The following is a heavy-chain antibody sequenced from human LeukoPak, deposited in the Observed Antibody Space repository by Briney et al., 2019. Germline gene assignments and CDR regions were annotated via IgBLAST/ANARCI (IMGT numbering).Heavy chain of an antibody. V-gene: IGHV3-48*04. J-gene: IGHJ4*02. Sequence: GGSMRLSCAASGFTFSSYSMNWVRQAPGKGLEWVSYISSSSSTIYYADSVKGRFTISRDNAKNSLYLQMNSLRAEDTAVYYCASNNWNYNYYFDYWGQGTLATVSS. CDR3: ASNNWNYNYYFDY. D-gene: IGHD1-7*01. CDR1: GFTFSSYS. CDR2: ISSSSSTI.